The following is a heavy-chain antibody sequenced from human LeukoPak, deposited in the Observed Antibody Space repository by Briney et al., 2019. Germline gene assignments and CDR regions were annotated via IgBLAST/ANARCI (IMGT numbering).Heavy chain of an antibody. Sequence: ASVKVSCKASGDTFTSYHMHWVRQAPGQGLEWMGIIKPSDGTTTYAQKFQGRVTMTRDTSTSTVYMELSSLRSEDTAVYYCARPHISARSNFDYWGQGTLVTVSS. V-gene: IGHV1-46*01. J-gene: IGHJ4*02. CDR2: IKPSDGTT. CDR1: GDTFTSYH. D-gene: IGHD6-19*01. CDR3: ARPHISARSNFDY.